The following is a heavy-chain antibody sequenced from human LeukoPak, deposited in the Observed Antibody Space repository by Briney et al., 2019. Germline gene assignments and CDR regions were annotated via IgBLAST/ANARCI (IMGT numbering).Heavy chain of an antibody. J-gene: IGHJ6*02. Sequence: KASETLSFTCTGSGGPINSNYWSWIRQPPGKGLEWIGYIYNSGSTNYHPSLKSRVAISVGTSKNQFSLKLTSVTAADTAVYYCARAKGSVSVNFYHYYGLDVWGQGTTVTVSS. CDR1: GGPINSNY. CDR3: ARAKGSVSVNFYHYYGLDV. V-gene: IGHV4-59*01. CDR2: IYNSGST. D-gene: IGHD5/OR15-5a*01.